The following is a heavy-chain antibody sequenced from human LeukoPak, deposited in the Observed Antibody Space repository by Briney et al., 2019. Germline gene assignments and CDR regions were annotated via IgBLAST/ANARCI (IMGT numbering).Heavy chain of an antibody. Sequence: ASVKVSCKASGYTFTGYYMHWVRQAPGQGLEWMGGFDPEDGETIYAQKFQGRVTMTEDTSTDTAYMELSSLRSEDTAVYYCATDYPVAGTELNNYWSQGTLVTVSS. J-gene: IGHJ4*02. CDR2: FDPEDGET. CDR3: ATDYPVAGTELNNY. V-gene: IGHV1-24*01. D-gene: IGHD6-19*01. CDR1: GYTFTGYY.